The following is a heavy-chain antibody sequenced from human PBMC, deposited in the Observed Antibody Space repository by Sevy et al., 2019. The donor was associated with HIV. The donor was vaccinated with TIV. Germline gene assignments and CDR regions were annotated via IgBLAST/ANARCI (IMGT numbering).Heavy chain of an antibody. Sequence: GGSLRLSCAASGFTFSSYSMNWVRQAPGKGLEWVSSISSSSSYIYYADAVKGRFTISRDNAKNSRYLQMNSLRAEDTAVYYCAGAYCSGGSCYSGRFDYYYGMDVWGQGTTVTVSS. J-gene: IGHJ6*02. CDR1: GFTFSSYS. CDR2: ISSSSSYI. D-gene: IGHD2-15*01. V-gene: IGHV3-21*01. CDR3: AGAYCSGGSCYSGRFDYYYGMDV.